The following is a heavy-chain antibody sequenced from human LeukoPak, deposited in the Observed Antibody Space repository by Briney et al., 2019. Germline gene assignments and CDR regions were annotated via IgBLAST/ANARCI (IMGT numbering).Heavy chain of an antibody. J-gene: IGHJ4*02. D-gene: IGHD2-2*02. V-gene: IGHV3-23*01. CDR3: AKQGGVTVPAAIFDY. Sequence: PGGSLRLSCAASGFTFSSYAMSWVRQAPGKGLKWVSAISGSGGSTYYADSVKGRFTISRDNSKNTLYLQMNSLRAEDTAVYYCAKQGGVTVPAAIFDYWGQGTLVTVSS. CDR1: GFTFSSYA. CDR2: ISGSGGST.